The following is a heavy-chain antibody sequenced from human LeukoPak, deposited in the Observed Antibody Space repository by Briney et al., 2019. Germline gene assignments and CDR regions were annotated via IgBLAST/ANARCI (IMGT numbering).Heavy chain of an antibody. Sequence: GRSLRLSCAASEFTFSSYGMHWVRQAPGKGLEWVALISYDGSNKYYADSAKGRFTISRDNSKNTLYLQMNSLRVEDTAVYYCAKNKPPDSSGSSFPCIDYWGQGILVTVSS. CDR3: AKNKPPDSSGSSFPCIDY. CDR2: ISYDGSNK. D-gene: IGHD6-25*01. CDR1: EFTFSSYG. J-gene: IGHJ4*02. V-gene: IGHV3-30*18.